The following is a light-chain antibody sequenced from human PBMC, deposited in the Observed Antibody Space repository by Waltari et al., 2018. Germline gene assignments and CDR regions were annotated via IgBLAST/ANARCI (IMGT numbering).Light chain of an antibody. V-gene: IGKV3-11*01. CDR3: QHRDK. J-gene: IGKJ5*01. CDR1: QTVSNY. Sequence: SPATLSLSPGEGATLSCGASQTVSNYLAWYQLKPGQAPRLLIYDASNRATGIPARFSGSGSGTDFTLTISSLEPEDFAVYYCQHRDKFGQGTRLEIK. CDR2: DAS.